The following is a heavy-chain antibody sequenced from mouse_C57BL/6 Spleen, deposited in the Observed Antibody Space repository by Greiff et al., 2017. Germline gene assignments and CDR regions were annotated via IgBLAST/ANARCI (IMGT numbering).Heavy chain of an antibody. CDR3: ARSGYYGYFDV. CDR1: GFTFSDYY. CDR2: INYDGSST. D-gene: IGHD1-3*01. J-gene: IGHJ1*03. V-gene: IGHV5-16*01. Sequence: DVKLVESEGGLVQPGSSMKLSCTASGFTFSDYYMAWVRQVPEKGLEWVENINYDGSSTYYLDSLKSRFIISRDNAKNILYLQMSSLKSEDTATYYCARSGYYGYFDVWGTGTTGTVSS.